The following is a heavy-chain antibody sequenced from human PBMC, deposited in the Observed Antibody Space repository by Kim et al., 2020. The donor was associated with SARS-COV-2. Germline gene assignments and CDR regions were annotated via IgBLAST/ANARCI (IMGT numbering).Heavy chain of an antibody. V-gene: IGHV1-3*01. D-gene: IGHD3-10*01. Sequence: ASVKVSCKASGYTFTSYAMHWVRQAPGQRLEWMGWINAGNGNTKYSQKFQGRVTITRDTSASTAYMELSSLRSEDTAVYYCARAGEVWFGATFTSDMVGYGMDVWGQGTTGTVSS. J-gene: IGHJ6*02. CDR3: ARAGEVWFGATFTSDMVGYGMDV. CDR1: GYTFTSYA. CDR2: INAGNGNT.